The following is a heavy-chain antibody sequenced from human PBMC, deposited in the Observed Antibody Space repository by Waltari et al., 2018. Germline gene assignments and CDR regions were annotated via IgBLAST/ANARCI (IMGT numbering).Heavy chain of an antibody. CDR1: GFPFDDYA. Sequence: EVQLVESGGVVVQPGGSLRLSCAASGFPFDDYAMHWVRQAPGKGLEWVSFITWDGRSTYYADSVKGRFTISRDNSKNSLYLQMNSLRTEDTALYYCAKDRSEDSSSCFDYWGQGTLVTVSS. V-gene: IGHV3-43D*03. CDR3: AKDRSEDSSSCFDY. D-gene: IGHD6-13*01. J-gene: IGHJ4*02. CDR2: ITWDGRST.